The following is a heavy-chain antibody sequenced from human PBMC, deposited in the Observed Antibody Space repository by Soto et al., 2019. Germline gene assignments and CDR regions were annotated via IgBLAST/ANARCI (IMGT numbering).Heavy chain of an antibody. V-gene: IGHV4-31*03. Sequence: QVQLQESGPGLVKPSPTLSLTCTVSGDSMTTVGYYWPWIRQHPGQGLEWIGFISYSGSTYSSSSLKGRVAISADTSKNQFSLKLNSVTAADTAVYYCTRGDYWGQGTLVTVSS. CDR1: GDSMTTVGYY. J-gene: IGHJ4*02. CDR3: TRGDY. CDR2: ISYSGST.